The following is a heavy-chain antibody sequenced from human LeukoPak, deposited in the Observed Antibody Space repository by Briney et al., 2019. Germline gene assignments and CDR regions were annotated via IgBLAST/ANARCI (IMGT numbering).Heavy chain of an antibody. CDR2: INPNSGGT. V-gene: IGHV1-2*02. CDR1: GYTFTGYY. J-gene: IGHJ4*02. CDR3: ASEGVAARPVRMFDY. Sequence: ASVKVSCKASGYTFTGYYMHWMRQAPGQGLEWMGWINPNSGGTNYAQKFQGRVTMTRDASISTAYMELSWLRSDDTAVYYCASEGVAARPVRMFDYWGQGTLVTVSS. D-gene: IGHD6-6*01.